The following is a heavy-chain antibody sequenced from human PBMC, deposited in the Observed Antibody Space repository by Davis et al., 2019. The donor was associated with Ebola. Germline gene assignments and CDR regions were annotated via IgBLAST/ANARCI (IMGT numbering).Heavy chain of an antibody. V-gene: IGHV4-34*11. Sequence: MPSETLSLTCAVYGGSFSDYYWNWIRQPPGKGLEWIGYIYSSGNTNYNPSLKSRVTMLRDTTKNQFSLELNSVTAADTAVYYCAREPHDGPFDYWGQGTLVTVSS. CDR2: IYSSGNT. CDR3: AREPHDGPFDY. CDR1: GGSFSDYY. J-gene: IGHJ4*02.